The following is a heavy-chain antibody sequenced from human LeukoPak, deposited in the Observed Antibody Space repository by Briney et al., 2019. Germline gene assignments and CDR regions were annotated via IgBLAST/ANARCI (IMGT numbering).Heavy chain of an antibody. CDR2: IRYDGSEK. CDR3: AKPPYCSTTSCLTFDS. J-gene: IGHJ4*02. CDR1: GFSFSSYG. Sequence: GGSLRLSCAASGFSFSSYGMHWVRQAPGKGLECVAFIRYDGSEKYYGDSVKGRFTVARDNSRNTLFLQMNSLTTEDTAVYYCAKPPYCSTTSCLTFDSWGQGTLVTVSS. D-gene: IGHD2-2*01. V-gene: IGHV3-30*02.